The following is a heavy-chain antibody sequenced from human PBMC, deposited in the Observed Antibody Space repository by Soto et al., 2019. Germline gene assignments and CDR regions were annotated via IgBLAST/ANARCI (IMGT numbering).Heavy chain of an antibody. CDR1: GYSFTDYH. D-gene: IGHD2-8*01. CDR2: INPKSGGT. V-gene: IGHV1-2*04. CDR3: ARGHSTDCSNGVCSFFYNHEMDV. Sequence: ASVKVSCKASGYSFTDYHIHWVRQAPGQGLEWLGRINPKSGGTSTAQKFQGWVTMTRDRSISTVYMELTRLRSDDTAVYFCARGHSTDCSNGVCSFFYNHEMDVWGQGTTVTAP. J-gene: IGHJ6*02.